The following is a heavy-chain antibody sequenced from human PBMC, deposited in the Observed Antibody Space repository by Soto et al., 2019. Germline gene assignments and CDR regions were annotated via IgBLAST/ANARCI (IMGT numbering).Heavy chain of an antibody. CDR2: ISPYNDNT. CDR3: ARSDREVPYYGMDV. Sequence: QVQLVQSGKEVVKPGASVKVSCKASGYTFNSYGFSWVRQAPGQGLEWMGWISPYNDNTKYAQNLQGRVTMTTDTSTSTAYLELRSLRSDDTAVFYCARSDREVPYYGMDVCGQGTTVTVSS. CDR1: GYTFNSYG. J-gene: IGHJ6*02. V-gene: IGHV1-18*04. D-gene: IGHD1-1*01.